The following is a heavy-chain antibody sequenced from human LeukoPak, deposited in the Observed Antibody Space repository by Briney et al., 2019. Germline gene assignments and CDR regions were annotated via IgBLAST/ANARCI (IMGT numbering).Heavy chain of an antibody. CDR2: ISAHNGNT. D-gene: IGHD3-22*01. J-gene: IGHJ3*02. CDR1: GYTFTSYG. V-gene: IGHV1-18*01. CDR3: ASNYYDSMGQSGLGAFDI. Sequence: ASVKVSCKASGYTFTSYGISWGRQAPGQGLEWMGWISAHNGNTNYSQKIQGRVTMTTDTSTSTAYMELRSLRSDDAAVYYCASNYYDSMGQSGLGAFDIWGQGTMVTVSS.